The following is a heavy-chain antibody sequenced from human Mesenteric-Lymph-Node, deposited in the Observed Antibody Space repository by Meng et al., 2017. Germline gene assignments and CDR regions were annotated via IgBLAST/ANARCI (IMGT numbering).Heavy chain of an antibody. V-gene: IGHV3-30*04. CDR2: ISYDGSNK. CDR3: ARDTATTVTGAFDI. D-gene: IGHD4-17*01. CDR1: GFTFSSYA. Sequence: GESLKISCAASGFTFSSYAMHWVRQAPGKGLEWVAVISYDGSNKYYADSVKGRFTIARDNSKNTLYLQMNSLRAEDTAVYYCARDTATTVTGAFDIWGQGTMVTVSS. J-gene: IGHJ3*02.